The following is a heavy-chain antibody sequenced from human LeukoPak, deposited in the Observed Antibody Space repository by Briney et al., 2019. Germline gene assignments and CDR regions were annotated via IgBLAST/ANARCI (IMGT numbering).Heavy chain of an antibody. Sequence: GGSLRLSCAASGFTFDDYSMHWVRQAPGKGLEWVSGISWNSGRIGYADSVKGRFTISRDNAKNSLYLQMHSLRAEDTALYYCAKGRSQLLYFWFDPWGQGTLVTVSP. CDR1: GFTFDDYS. CDR3: AKGRSQLLYFWFDP. V-gene: IGHV3-9*01. D-gene: IGHD2-2*02. J-gene: IGHJ5*02. CDR2: ISWNSGRI.